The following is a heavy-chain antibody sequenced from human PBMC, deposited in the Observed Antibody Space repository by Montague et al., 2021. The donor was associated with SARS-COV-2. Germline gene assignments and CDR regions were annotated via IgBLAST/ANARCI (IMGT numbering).Heavy chain of an antibody. CDR1: GGSISSSSYY. CDR2: IYYSGST. CDR3: ARQGSGSYYNWFDP. Sequence: SETLSLTCTVSGGSISSSSYYWGWIRQPPGKGLEWIGSIYYSGSTYYNPSLKSRVTISVDTSKNQFSLKLSPVTAADTAVYYCARQGSGSYYNWFDPWGQGTLVTVSS. J-gene: IGHJ5*02. D-gene: IGHD1-26*01. V-gene: IGHV4-39*01.